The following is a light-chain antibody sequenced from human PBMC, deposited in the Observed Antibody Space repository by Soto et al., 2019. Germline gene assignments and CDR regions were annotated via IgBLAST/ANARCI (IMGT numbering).Light chain of an antibody. V-gene: IGKV3-20*01. Sequence: EIVLTQSPGTLSLSPGERATLSCRASKSISSSLAWYQQKPGQAPRLLIYGASSRATGIPDKFSGSGSGTDFTLTISRLEPEDFAVYSCQQYGSSPPTFGQGTKVEIK. CDR2: GAS. CDR1: KSISSS. J-gene: IGKJ1*01. CDR3: QQYGSSPPT.